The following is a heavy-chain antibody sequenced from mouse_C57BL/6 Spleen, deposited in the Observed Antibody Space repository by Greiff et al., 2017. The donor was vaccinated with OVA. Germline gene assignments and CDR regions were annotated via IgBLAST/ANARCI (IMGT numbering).Heavy chain of an antibody. Sequence: VQLQQSGAELVRPGASVTLSCKASGYTFTDYEMHWVKQTPVHGLEWIGAIDPETGGTAYNQKFKGKAILTADKSSSTAYMELRSLTSEDSAVYYCTRLDGYEAMDYWGQGTSVTVSS. CDR3: TRLDGYEAMDY. V-gene: IGHV1-15*01. CDR2: IDPETGGT. J-gene: IGHJ4*01. CDR1: GYTFTDYE. D-gene: IGHD2-3*01.